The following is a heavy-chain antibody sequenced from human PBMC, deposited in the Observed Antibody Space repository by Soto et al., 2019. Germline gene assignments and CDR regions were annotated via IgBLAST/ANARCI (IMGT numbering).Heavy chain of an antibody. Sequence: SETLSLTCAVSGGSLSSSNWWSWVRQPPGKGLEWIGEIYHSGSTNYNPSLKSRVTISVDKSKNQFSLKLSSVTAADTAVYYCARVGTGGGGLRYYYYGMDVWGQGTTDTVSS. CDR1: GGSLSSSNW. D-gene: IGHD2-21*01. V-gene: IGHV4-4*02. CDR2: IYHSGST. CDR3: ARVGTGGGGLRYYYYGMDV. J-gene: IGHJ6*02.